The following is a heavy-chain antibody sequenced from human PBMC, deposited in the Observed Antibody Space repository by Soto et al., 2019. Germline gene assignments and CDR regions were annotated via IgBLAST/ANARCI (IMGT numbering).Heavy chain of an antibody. CDR2: ISGNGGST. V-gene: IGHV3-23*01. CDR3: AKGSEFSNSYTLDFDF. J-gene: IGHJ4*02. D-gene: IGHD6-6*01. Sequence: PVGSLRLSCASSVFTFSSYAMSCVRHSPGRGLEWVSIISGNGGSTYYAASVKGRFTISRDNTKNTLYLQMDSLTAEDTAVYYCAKGSEFSNSYTLDFDFWGQGALVTVSS. CDR1: VFTFSSYA.